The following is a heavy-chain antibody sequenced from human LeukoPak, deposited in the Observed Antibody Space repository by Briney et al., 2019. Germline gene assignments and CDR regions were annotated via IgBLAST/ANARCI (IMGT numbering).Heavy chain of an antibody. CDR1: GGSISSYY. Sequence: SETLSLTCTVSGGSISSYYWSWIRQPPGKGLEWIGYIYYSGSTNYNPSPKSRVTISVDTSKNQFSLKPSSVTAADTVVYYCARDSGYSYGYFDYWGQGTLVTVSS. V-gene: IGHV4-59*01. CDR3: ARDSGYSYGYFDY. CDR2: IYYSGST. D-gene: IGHD5-18*01. J-gene: IGHJ4*02.